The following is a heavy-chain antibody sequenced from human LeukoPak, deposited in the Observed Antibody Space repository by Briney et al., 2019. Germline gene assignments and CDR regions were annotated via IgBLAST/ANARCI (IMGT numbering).Heavy chain of an antibody. Sequence: GASVKVSCKASGYTFTDYYIHWVRQAPGQGLEWMGWINPNSGGTYYAQTFQDRVTMTRDASINTAYMELSRLRSDDTAVYYCARVGSGWGEIDYWGQGTLVTVSS. CDR3: ARVGSGWGEIDY. V-gene: IGHV1-2*02. CDR2: INPNSGGT. CDR1: GYTFTDYY. D-gene: IGHD6-19*01. J-gene: IGHJ4*02.